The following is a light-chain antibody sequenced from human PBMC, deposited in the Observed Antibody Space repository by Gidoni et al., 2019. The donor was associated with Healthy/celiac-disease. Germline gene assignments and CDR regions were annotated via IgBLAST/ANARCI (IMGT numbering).Light chain of an antibody. V-gene: IGKV1-5*03. CDR3: KQYSSYSWT. CDR1: QSISSW. Sequence: DIQMTQSPPTLSASVGDRVTITCRASQSISSWLAWYQQKPGKAPKLLISKASPLESGVPSRFSGSGAGTKFALTISSLQPDDFATYYCKQYSSYSWTFXQXTKVEIK. CDR2: KAS. J-gene: IGKJ1*01.